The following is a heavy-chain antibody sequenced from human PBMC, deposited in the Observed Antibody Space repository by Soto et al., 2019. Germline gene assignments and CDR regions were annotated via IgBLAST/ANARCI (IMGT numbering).Heavy chain of an antibody. D-gene: IGHD4-17*01. CDR2: INHSGST. Sequence: PXATLSLTFAVYGGSFSGYYWSWIRQPPGKGLEWIGEINHSGSTNYNPSLKSRVTISVDTSKNQFSLKLSSVTAADTAVYYCARGNTVTNYYYGMDVWGQGTTVTVPS. J-gene: IGHJ6*02. CDR3: ARGNTVTNYYYGMDV. V-gene: IGHV4-34*01. CDR1: GGSFSGYY.